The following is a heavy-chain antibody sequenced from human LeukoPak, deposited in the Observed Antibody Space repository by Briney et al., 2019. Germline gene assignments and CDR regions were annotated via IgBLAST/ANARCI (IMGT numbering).Heavy chain of an antibody. CDR2: FDTGFGT. D-gene: IGHD6-19*01. J-gene: IGHJ4*02. CDR1: GFTFSTAS. V-gene: IGHV3-23*01. CDR3: ARSSGWWSLDY. Sequence: GGSLRLSRAASGFTFSTASLHWVRQAPGRGLEWVSAFDTGFGTYYPDSLKGRFTISRDNSKNTLFLQMNSLRADDTAVYYCARSSGWWSLDYWGQGTLVTVSS.